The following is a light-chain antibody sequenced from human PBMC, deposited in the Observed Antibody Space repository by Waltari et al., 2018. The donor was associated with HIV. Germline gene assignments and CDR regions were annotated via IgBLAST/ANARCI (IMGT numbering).Light chain of an antibody. V-gene: IGLV3-21*01. Sequence: SYVLTPPPSVSVAPGQTARITGEGNKIGSESVHWYQQRPGQAPVVVIYHDTDRPAGRPERFSGSNSGNTATLTITRVEAGDEADYYCQLFQCCNNWVFGGGTKLTVL. CDR3: QLFQCCNNWV. CDR1: KIGSES. J-gene: IGLJ3*02. CDR2: HDT.